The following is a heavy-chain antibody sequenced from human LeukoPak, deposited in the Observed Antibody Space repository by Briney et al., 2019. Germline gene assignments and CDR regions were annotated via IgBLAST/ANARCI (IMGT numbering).Heavy chain of an antibody. CDR2: ISYDGSNK. Sequence: QPGRSMRLSCAASGFTFSSYAMHCVRQAPGKGLEWVAVISYDGSNKYYADSVKGRFTISRDNSKNTLYLQMNSLRAEDTAVYYCARSLYGAFDIWGQGTMVTVSS. J-gene: IGHJ3*02. CDR3: ARSLYGAFDI. V-gene: IGHV3-30*04. D-gene: IGHD3-10*01. CDR1: GFTFSSYA.